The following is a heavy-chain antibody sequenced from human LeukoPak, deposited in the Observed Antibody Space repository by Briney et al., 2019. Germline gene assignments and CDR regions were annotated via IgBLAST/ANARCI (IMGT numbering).Heavy chain of an antibody. D-gene: IGHD1-26*01. Sequence: QPGGSLRLSCAASGFTFSSYVMTWVRQAPGAGLEWVSAIGTHSTSTDYPDSVKGRFTISGDDSKNTVFLQMTSLRVEDTALYYCTRRVGGTPDYWGLGTLVTVSS. CDR1: GFTFSSYV. CDR2: IGTHSTST. V-gene: IGHV3-23*01. J-gene: IGHJ4*02. CDR3: TRRVGGTPDY.